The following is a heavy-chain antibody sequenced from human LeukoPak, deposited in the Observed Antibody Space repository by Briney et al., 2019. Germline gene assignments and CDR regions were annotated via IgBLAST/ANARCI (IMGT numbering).Heavy chain of an antibody. CDR1: GDSINSYY. CDR2: IYYSGST. J-gene: IGHJ4*02. D-gene: IGHD5-18*01. V-gene: IGHV4-59*08. Sequence: ASETLSLTCTVSGDSINSYYWSWIRQPPGKGLEWIGYIYYSGSTKYNPSIQSRVTISVDTSKNQFSLKLSSVTAADTAVYYCARSLRGYRFATDYWGQGTLVTVSS. CDR3: ARSLRGYRFATDY.